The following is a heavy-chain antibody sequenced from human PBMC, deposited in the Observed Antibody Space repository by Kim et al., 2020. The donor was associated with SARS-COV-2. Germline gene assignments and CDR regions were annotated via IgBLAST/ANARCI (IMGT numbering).Heavy chain of an antibody. J-gene: IGHJ3*02. CDR1: GFTFSSYW. D-gene: IGHD4-17*01. CDR3: ARGRNDYGDYWDAFDI. V-gene: IGHV3-7*03. Sequence: GGSLRLSCAASGFTFSSYWMSWVRQAPGKGLEWVANIKQDGSEKYYVDSVKGRFTISRDNAKNSLYLQMNSLRAEDTAVYYCARGRNDYGDYWDAFDIWGQGTMVTVSS. CDR2: IKQDGSEK.